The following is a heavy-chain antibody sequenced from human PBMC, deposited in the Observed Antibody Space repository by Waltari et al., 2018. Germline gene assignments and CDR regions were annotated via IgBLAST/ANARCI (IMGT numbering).Heavy chain of an antibody. J-gene: IGHJ4*01. D-gene: IGHD5-12*01. V-gene: IGHV1-2*02. Sequence: QVQLVQPGAEVKKPGASVKVCCKTAGHTFIAYYMHWVRQAPGQGLEWMGWINCNTGDRDYAQKFRGRVTMTRETSLTTVYMEMNRLTSDDTAVYYCAREDIVATKVFDDWGHGTLVTVSS. CDR2: INCNTGDR. CDR3: AREDIVATKVFDD. CDR1: GHTFIAYY.